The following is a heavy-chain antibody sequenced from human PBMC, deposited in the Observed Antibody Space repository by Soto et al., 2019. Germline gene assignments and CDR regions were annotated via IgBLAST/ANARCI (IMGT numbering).Heavy chain of an antibody. CDR1: GFTFDDYG. D-gene: IGHD3-10*01. J-gene: IGHJ6*03. Sequence: EVQLVESGGGLVQPGRSLRLSCAASGFTFDDYGMHWVRQAPGKGLEWVSGISWNSCSIGDADSVKGRFTISRDNAKQSLQLQMNSLRAEDPAVYYGAKDIRAAGPDYMDVLGKGTTVTVSS. V-gene: IGHV3-9*01. CDR2: ISWNSCSI. CDR3: AKDIRAAGPDYMDV.